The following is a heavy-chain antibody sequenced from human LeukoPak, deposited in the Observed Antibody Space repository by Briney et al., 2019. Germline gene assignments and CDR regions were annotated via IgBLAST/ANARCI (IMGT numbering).Heavy chain of an antibody. Sequence: PGGSLRLSCAASGFIYNNYAMSWVRQAPGKGLEWVSGISGSGGSTYYADSVKGRFTISRDNSKNTLYLQMNSLRAEDTAVYYCAKGGSSWSAYSQHWGQGTLVTVSS. J-gene: IGHJ1*01. CDR3: AKGGSSWSAYSQH. CDR2: ISGSGGST. V-gene: IGHV3-23*01. D-gene: IGHD6-13*01. CDR1: GFIYNNYA.